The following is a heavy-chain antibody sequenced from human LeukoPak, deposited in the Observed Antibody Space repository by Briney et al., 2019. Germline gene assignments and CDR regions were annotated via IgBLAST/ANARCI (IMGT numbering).Heavy chain of an antibody. J-gene: IGHJ4*02. CDR2: INPNSGGT. D-gene: IGHD2-15*01. CDR3: ARGYCGGGVCYIFDF. Sequence: ASVKVSCKASGYTFTGYYMHWVRQAPGQGLEWMGWINPNSGGTNYAQKFQGRVTMTRDTSISTAYMELSRLTADDTAVFYCARGYCGGGVCYIFDFWGQGTLVTVSS. CDR1: GYTFTGYY. V-gene: IGHV1-2*02.